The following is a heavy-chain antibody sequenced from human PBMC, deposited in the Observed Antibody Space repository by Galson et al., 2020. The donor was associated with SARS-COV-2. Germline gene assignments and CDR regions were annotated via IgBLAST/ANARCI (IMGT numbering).Heavy chain of an antibody. Sequence: SVKVSCKASGGTFSSYTISWVRQAPGQGLEWMGRIIPILGIANYAQKFQGRVTITADKSTSTAYMELSSLRSEDTAVYYCARAGEGGSLYYYYGMDVWGQGTTVTVSS. CDR3: ARAGEGGSLYYYYGMDV. V-gene: IGHV1-69*02. CDR2: IIPILGIA. D-gene: IGHD1-26*01. CDR1: GGTFSSYT. J-gene: IGHJ6*02.